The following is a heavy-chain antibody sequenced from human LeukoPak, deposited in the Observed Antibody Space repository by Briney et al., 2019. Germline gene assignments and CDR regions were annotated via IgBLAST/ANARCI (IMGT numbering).Heavy chain of an antibody. D-gene: IGHD5-12*01. J-gene: IGHJ4*02. Sequence: SQTLSLTCTVSGGSISGGDYYWSWIRQPPGKGLEWIGYIYYSGSTYYNPSLKSRVTISVDTSKNQFSLKLSSVTAADTAVYSCARVLPGGYDYFYYFDYWGQGTLVTVSS. CDR2: IYYSGST. CDR1: GGSISGGDYY. CDR3: ARVLPGGYDYFYYFDY. V-gene: IGHV4-30-4*01.